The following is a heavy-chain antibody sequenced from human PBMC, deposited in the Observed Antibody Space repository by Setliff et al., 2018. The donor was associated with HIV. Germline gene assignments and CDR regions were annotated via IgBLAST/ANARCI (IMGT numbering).Heavy chain of an antibody. CDR2: IKQDGSEK. D-gene: IGHD3-10*01. CDR1: GFTFSTYW. V-gene: IGHV3-7*04. CDR3: ARDPAFGAFDI. J-gene: IGHJ3*02. Sequence: GGSLRLSCAASGFTFSTYWMSWVRQAPGKGLEWVANIKQDGSEKNYMDSVKGRFSISRDNAKNSLYLQMSSLRTEDTAVYFCARDPAFGAFDIWGLGTVVTVSS.